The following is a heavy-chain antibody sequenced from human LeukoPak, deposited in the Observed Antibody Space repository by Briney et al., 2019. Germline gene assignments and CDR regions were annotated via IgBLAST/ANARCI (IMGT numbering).Heavy chain of an antibody. V-gene: IGHV6-1*01. D-gene: IGHD2-15*01. CDR1: RDSVSTNTAA. J-gene: IGHJ4*02. CDR2: TYYRSKWYT. Sequence: QTLSLTFAISRDSVSTNTAAWNWIRGSPARALGGLGRTYYRSKWYTDYAVSVKSRITINPHTSKKHSSLQLNSVTPEDTVLYFCARDGWPAFDYWGQGTLVTVSS. CDR3: ARDGWPAFDY.